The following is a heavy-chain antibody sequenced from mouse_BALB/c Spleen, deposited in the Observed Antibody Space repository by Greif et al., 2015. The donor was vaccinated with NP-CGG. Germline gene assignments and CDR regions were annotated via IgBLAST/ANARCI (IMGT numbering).Heavy chain of an antibody. CDR2: INPNNGGT. J-gene: IGHJ2*01. V-gene: IGHV1-22*01. CDR3: ARGYDGYPCYFDY. CDR1: GYTFTEYT. D-gene: IGHD2-3*01. Sequence: VQLKESGPELVKPGASVKISCKTSGYTFTEYTMHWVKQSHGKSLEWIGSINPNNGGTSYNQKFKGKATLTVDKSSSTAYMELRCLTSEDSAVYYCARGYDGYPCYFDYWGQGTTLTVSS.